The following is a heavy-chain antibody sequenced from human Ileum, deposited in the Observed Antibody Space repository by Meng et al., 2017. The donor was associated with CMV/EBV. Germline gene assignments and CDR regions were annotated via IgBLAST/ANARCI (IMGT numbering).Heavy chain of an antibody. CDR1: GFTFSSYG. D-gene: IGHD1-26*01. CDR2: IRYDGSNK. V-gene: IGHV3-30*02. J-gene: IGHJ6*02. CDR3: AKASRGSRNYCGMDD. Sequence: GESLKISCAASGFTFSSYGMHWVRQAPGKGLEWVAFIRYDGSNKYYADSVKGRFTISRDNSKNTLYLQMNSLRAGDTAVYYCAKASRGSRNYCGMDDWGQGTTVTVSS.